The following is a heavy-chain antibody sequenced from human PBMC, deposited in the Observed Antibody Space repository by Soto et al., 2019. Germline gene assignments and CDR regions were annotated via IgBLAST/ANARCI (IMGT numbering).Heavy chain of an antibody. Sequence: QVQLEQSGAEVKKPGSSVKVSCKASGGTLSDHGVAWLRQAPGQGLEWMGGTITVFNTAKYAQKFQGRVTVTADKFTNIAYMELSSLRSEDTAFYFCARGVYGSGNYYPGPSALDIWGQGTMVIVSS. V-gene: IGHV1-69*06. D-gene: IGHD3-10*01. CDR1: GGTLSDHG. CDR2: TITVFNTA. J-gene: IGHJ3*02. CDR3: ARGVYGSGNYYPGPSALDI.